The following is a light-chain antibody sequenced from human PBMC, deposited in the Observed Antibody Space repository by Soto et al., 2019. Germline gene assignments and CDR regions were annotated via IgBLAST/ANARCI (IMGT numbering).Light chain of an antibody. Sequence: MTQSPATLSVSPGERATLSCWASETVATNLAWYQQKPGQAPRLLISGASTRAAGISDRFRGSGSGTEFTLTISSLRSEDFAVYYCQQYNVWPPLFGQGTRLEI. CDR1: ETVATN. CDR2: GAS. V-gene: IGKV3-15*01. CDR3: QQYNVWPPL. J-gene: IGKJ5*01.